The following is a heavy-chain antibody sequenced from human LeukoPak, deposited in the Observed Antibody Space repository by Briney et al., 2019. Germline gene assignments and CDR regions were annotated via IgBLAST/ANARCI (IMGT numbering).Heavy chain of an antibody. Sequence: PGGCLRLSCAASGFTFSDYSMNWVRQAPGKGLEWLSYINSGSSGVYYADSVKGRFTTSRDNAKNSLYLQMNSLRAEDTAVYYCALCFYYYVGFDIWGQGTMVTVSS. V-gene: IGHV3-48*04. D-gene: IGHD3-10*02. CDR3: ALCFYYYVGFDI. CDR2: INSGSSGV. CDR1: GFTFSDYS. J-gene: IGHJ3*02.